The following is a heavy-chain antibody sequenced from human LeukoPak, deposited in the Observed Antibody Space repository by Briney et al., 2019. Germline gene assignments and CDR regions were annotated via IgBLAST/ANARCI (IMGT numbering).Heavy chain of an antibody. J-gene: IGHJ5*01. CDR2: INHSGST. D-gene: IGHD5-24*01. CDR1: GGPFSGHY. CDR3: ASRRDGYVNPFDS. Sequence: SETLSLTCAVYGGPFSGHYWSWIRQPPGRGLEWIGEINHSGSTNYNPPLERRLTISVDTSKNQSSLKLTSVTAADTAVYFCASRRDGYVNPFDSWGRGTLVTVSS. V-gene: IGHV4-34*01.